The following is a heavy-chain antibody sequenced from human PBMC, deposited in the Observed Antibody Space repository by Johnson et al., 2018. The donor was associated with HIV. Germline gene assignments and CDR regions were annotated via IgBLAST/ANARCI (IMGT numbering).Heavy chain of an antibody. D-gene: IGHD6-25*01. J-gene: IGHJ3*02. V-gene: IGHV3-30*02. CDR1: GFIFSSYA. CDR3: AKETPSSGGTFDI. Sequence: QVQLVESGGGVVQPGRSLRLSCAASGFIFSSYAVHWVRQAPGKGLEWVAFIRYDGSNKYYADSVKGRFTISRDNSKNTLYLQMNSLRAEDTAVYYCAKETPSSGGTFDIWGQGTMVTVSS. CDR2: IRYDGSNK.